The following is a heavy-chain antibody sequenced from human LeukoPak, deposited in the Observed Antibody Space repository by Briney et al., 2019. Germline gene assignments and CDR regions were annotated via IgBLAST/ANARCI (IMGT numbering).Heavy chain of an antibody. CDR2: VYYGGST. J-gene: IGHJ6*03. Sequence: PSETLSLTCTVSGVSISPNYWSWIRQPPGKGLEWIGYVYYGGSTNYSPSLKSRVTISVDASKKQFSLRLKSVTAADTAVYYCARGGVAVAGSPAADYYYYMDVWGKGTTVTVSS. V-gene: IGHV4-59*01. CDR1: GVSISPNY. D-gene: IGHD6-19*01. CDR3: ARGGVAVAGSPAADYYYYMDV.